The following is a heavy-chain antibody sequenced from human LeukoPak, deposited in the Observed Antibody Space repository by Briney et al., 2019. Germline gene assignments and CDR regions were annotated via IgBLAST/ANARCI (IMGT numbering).Heavy chain of an antibody. V-gene: IGHV4-34*01. CDR2: INHSGST. D-gene: IGHD3-10*01. Sequence: PSETLSLTCAVYGGSFSGYYWSWIRQPPGKGLEWIGEINHSGSTNYNPSLKSRVTISVDTSKNQFSLKLSSVTAADTAVYYCARGRVRPRWFREQFDYWGKGTLVTVSS. J-gene: IGHJ4*02. CDR1: GGSFSGYY. CDR3: ARGRVRPRWFREQFDY.